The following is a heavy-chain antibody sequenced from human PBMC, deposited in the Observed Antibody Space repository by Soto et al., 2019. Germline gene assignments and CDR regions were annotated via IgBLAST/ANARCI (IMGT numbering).Heavy chain of an antibody. CDR1: GFSLSTSGVG. Sequence: QITLKESGPTLVKPTQPLTLTCTFSGFSLSTSGVGVGWIRQPPGKALEWLALIYWDDDKRYSPSLKSRLTITKDTSKNQVVLTMTNMDPVDTATYYCAHIGSMAVAGTFVMNWFDPWGQGTLVTVSS. D-gene: IGHD6-19*01. J-gene: IGHJ5*02. CDR3: AHIGSMAVAGTFVMNWFDP. CDR2: IYWDDDK. V-gene: IGHV2-5*02.